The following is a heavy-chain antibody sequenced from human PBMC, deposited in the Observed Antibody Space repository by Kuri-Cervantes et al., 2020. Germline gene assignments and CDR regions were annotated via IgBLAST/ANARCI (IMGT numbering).Heavy chain of an antibody. V-gene: IGHV1-2*04. CDR2: INPNSGGT. CDR3: ARSNHLYCGGDCYSDY. CDR1: GYTFTGYY. J-gene: IGHJ4*02. Sequence: ASVKVSCKASGYTFTGYYMHWVRQAPGQGLEWMGWINPNSGGTNYAQKFQGWVTMTRDTSISTAYMELRSLRSDDTAVYYCARSNHLYCGGDCYSDYWGQGTLVTVSS. D-gene: IGHD2-21*01.